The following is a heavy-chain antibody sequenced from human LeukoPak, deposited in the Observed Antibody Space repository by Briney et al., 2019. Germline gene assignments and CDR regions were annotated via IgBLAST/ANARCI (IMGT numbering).Heavy chain of an antibody. Sequence: GGSLRLSCAASGFTFSSYGMHWVRQAPGKGLEWVAFIRYDGSNKYYADSVKGRFTISRDNSKNTPYLQMNSLRAEDTAVYYCAKNLRDSSGYYPNTRSDYWGQGTLVAVSS. CDR1: GFTFSSYG. J-gene: IGHJ4*02. CDR2: IRYDGSNK. V-gene: IGHV3-30*02. CDR3: AKNLRDSSGYYPNTRSDY. D-gene: IGHD3-22*01.